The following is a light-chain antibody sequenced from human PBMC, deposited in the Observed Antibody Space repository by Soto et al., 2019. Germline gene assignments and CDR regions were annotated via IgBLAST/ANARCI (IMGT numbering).Light chain of an antibody. J-gene: IGLJ1*01. CDR1: SSDVGGYNY. V-gene: IGLV2-14*01. CDR2: DVS. CDR3: SSYTSGFYV. Sequence: QSVLTQPASVSGSPGQSITISCTGTSSDVGGYNYVSWYQQHPGKAPTLMIYDVSDRPSGVSNRFSGSKSGNTASLTISGLQAEDEAYYYCSSYTSGFYVFGTGTKLTVL.